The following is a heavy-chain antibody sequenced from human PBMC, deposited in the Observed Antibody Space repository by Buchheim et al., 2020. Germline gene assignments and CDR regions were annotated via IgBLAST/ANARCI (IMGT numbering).Heavy chain of an antibody. J-gene: IGHJ4*02. CDR1: QFTFSSFW. Sequence: EVQLVASGGGLVQPGGSLRLSCAASQFTFSSFWMSWIRQAPGMGLEWVATIKQDGNEKYYVDSVKGRFTISRDNAKNTLFLQMNSLRAEDTAVYYCARHCSSSSCYAPGGFDYWGQGTL. D-gene: IGHD2-2*01. CDR3: ARHCSSSSCYAPGGFDY. CDR2: IKQDGNEK. V-gene: IGHV3-7*03.